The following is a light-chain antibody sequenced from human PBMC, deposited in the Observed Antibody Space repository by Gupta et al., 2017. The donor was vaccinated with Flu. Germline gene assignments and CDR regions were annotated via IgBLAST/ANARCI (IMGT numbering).Light chain of an antibody. CDR2: TDD. CDR3: AAWDDSRSLWV. J-gene: IGLJ3*02. Sequence: TSSCSGTSSNIGINYVYWYQHLPGTAPKLLICTDDQRPSGVPDRFSGSKSGTSASLAISGLRAEDEGDYYCAAWDDSRSLWVFGGGTKLTVL. V-gene: IGLV1-47*01. CDR1: SSNIGINY.